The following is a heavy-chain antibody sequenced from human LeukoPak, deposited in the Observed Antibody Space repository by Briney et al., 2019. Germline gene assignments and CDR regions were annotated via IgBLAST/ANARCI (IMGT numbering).Heavy chain of an antibody. CDR1: GFTFSSYS. V-gene: IGHV3-48*04. D-gene: IGHD2-2*02. CDR3: ARLGYCSSTSCYTGAFDI. J-gene: IGHJ3*02. Sequence: GGSLRLSCAASGFTFSSYSMNWVRQAPGKGLEWVSYISSSSSTIYYADSVKGRFTISRDNAKNSLYLQMNSLRAEDTAVYYCARLGYCSSTSCYTGAFDIWGQGTMVTVSS. CDR2: ISSSSSTI.